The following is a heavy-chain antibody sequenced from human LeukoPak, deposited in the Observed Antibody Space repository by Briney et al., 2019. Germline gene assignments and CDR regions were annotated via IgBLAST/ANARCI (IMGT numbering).Heavy chain of an antibody. V-gene: IGHV3-30*04. CDR1: GFTFSSYA. Sequence: PPGGSLRLSCAASGFTFSSYAMHWVRQAPGKGLEWVAVISYDGSNKYYADSVKGRFTISRDNSKNTLYLQMNSLRAEDTAVYYCAKDPSRNYDPPNWFDPWGQGTLVTVSS. CDR3: AKDPSRNYDPPNWFDP. D-gene: IGHD1-7*01. J-gene: IGHJ5*02. CDR2: ISYDGSNK.